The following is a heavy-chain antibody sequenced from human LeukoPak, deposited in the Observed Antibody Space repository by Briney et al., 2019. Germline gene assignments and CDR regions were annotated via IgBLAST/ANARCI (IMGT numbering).Heavy chain of an antibody. CDR2: ISGSGGST. J-gene: IGHJ4*02. V-gene: IGHV3-23*01. Sequence: GGSLRLSCAASGFTFSSYAMSWVRQAPGKGLEWVSAISGSGGSTYYADSVKGRFTISRDNSKNTLYLQMNSLRAEDTAVYYCARRLSIVGATSFDYWGQGTLVTVSS. D-gene: IGHD1-26*01. CDR1: GFTFSSYA. CDR3: ARRLSIVGATSFDY.